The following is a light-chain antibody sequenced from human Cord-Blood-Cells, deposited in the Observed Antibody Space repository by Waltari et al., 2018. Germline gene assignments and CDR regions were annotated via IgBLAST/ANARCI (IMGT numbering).Light chain of an antibody. Sequence: SSELTQDPAVSVALGQTVRITCQGDSLRRNYATWYQQKPGQTPVLVIYGKNNRPSGIPDRFSGSSSGNTASLTITGAQAEDEADYYCNSRDSSGKAVFGGGTKLTVL. CDR1: SLRRNY. V-gene: IGLV3-19*01. J-gene: IGLJ2*01. CDR2: GKN. CDR3: NSRDSSGKAV.